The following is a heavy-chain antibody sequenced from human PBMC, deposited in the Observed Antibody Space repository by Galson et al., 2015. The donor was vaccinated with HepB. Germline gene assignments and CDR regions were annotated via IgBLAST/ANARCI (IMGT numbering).Heavy chain of an antibody. CDR1: GFTFSDYY. CDR2: ISSSSSYT. J-gene: IGHJ3*02. Sequence: SLRLSCAASGFTFSDYYMSWIRQAPGKGLEWVSYISSSSSYTNYADSVKGRFTISRDNAKNSLYLQMNSLRAEDTAVYYCARGRGGSSSHVVAFDIWGQGTMVTVSS. D-gene: IGHD1-26*01. V-gene: IGHV3-11*06. CDR3: ARGRGGSSSHVVAFDI.